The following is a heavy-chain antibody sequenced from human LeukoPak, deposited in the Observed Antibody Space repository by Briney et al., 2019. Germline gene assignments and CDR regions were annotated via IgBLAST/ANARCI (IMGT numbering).Heavy chain of an antibody. Sequence: ASVTVSCLASGYTFTGYYMHWVRPAPCQGLEWMGWIKPNRGGRNYAQKLQGRHTMTRYTSISTAYMGLSRLRSDDRAVYYCARGRTASFDYWGQGSLVTVSS. CDR1: GYTFTGYY. V-gene: IGHV1-2*02. CDR2: IKPNRGGR. CDR3: ARGRTASFDY. D-gene: IGHD5-18*01. J-gene: IGHJ4*02.